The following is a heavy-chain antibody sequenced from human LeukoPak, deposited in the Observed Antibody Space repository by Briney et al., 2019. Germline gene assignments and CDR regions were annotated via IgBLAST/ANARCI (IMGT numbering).Heavy chain of an antibody. CDR3: ARGGYNPHFDY. Sequence: GASVKVSCKASGYTFTGYYMYWVRQAPGQGLEWMGIINPSGTAGYAQKFQGRVTMTGDTSTSTVYMELSSLRSEDTAMYYCARGGYNPHFDYWGQGTLVTVSS. CDR1: GYTFTGYY. D-gene: IGHD5-24*01. J-gene: IGHJ4*02. V-gene: IGHV1-46*01. CDR2: INPSGTA.